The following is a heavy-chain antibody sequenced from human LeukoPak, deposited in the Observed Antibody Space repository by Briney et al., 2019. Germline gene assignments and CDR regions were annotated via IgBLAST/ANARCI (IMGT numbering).Heavy chain of an antibody. J-gene: IGHJ4*02. CDR1: GFTFSSFG. CDR3: AKSGYNRFDY. D-gene: IGHD5-24*01. Sequence: GGSLRLSCAASGFTFSSFGMSWVRQAPGKGLEWVSAISSTGGTAYYADSVKGRFTISRDNSKNTLYLQMNSLRAEDTAVYFCAKSGYNRFDYWGQGTLVTVSS. V-gene: IGHV3-23*01. CDR2: ISSTGGTA.